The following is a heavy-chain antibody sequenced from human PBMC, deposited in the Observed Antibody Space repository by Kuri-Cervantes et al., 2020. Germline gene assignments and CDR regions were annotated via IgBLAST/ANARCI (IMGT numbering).Heavy chain of an antibody. Sequence: GGSLRLSCVASGFTFSSYWMSWVRQAPGKGLEWVANIKQDGSEKYYVDSVKGRFTISRDNAKNPLYLQMNSLRAEDTAVYYCARGSYYYDSSGFTAWGQGTLVTVSS. CDR3: ARGSYYYDSSGFTA. J-gene: IGHJ5*02. CDR2: IKQDGSEK. D-gene: IGHD3-22*01. CDR1: GFTFSSYW. V-gene: IGHV3-7*01.